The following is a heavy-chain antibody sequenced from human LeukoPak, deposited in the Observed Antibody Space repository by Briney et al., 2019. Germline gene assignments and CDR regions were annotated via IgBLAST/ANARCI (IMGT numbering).Heavy chain of an antibody. CDR1: GFTFTSYA. CDR2: ISDSSGST. Sequence: GGSLRLSCAASGFTFTSYAMNWVRQAPGKGLEWVSTISDSSGSTYYADSVKGRFTISRDNSKNTLYLQMNSLRAEDTAVYYCAKRLYDYSNYGYYGMDVWGQGTTVTVSS. J-gene: IGHJ6*02. V-gene: IGHV3-23*01. D-gene: IGHD4-11*01. CDR3: AKRLYDYSNYGYYGMDV.